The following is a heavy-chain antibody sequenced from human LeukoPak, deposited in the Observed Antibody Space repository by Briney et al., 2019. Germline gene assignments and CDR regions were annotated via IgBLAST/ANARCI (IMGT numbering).Heavy chain of an antibody. D-gene: IGHD4-23*01. V-gene: IGHV3-23*01. J-gene: IGHJ4*02. CDR1: GFTFSSYA. Sequence: GGSLRLSCAASGFTFSSYAMSWVRQAPGKGLEWVSAISGSGGSTYYADSVKGRFTISRDNSKNTLYLQMNSLRAEDTAVYYCAIRSPWTTVVTPGYYFDYWGQGTLVTVSS. CDR3: AIRSPWTTVVTPGYYFDY. CDR2: ISGSGGST.